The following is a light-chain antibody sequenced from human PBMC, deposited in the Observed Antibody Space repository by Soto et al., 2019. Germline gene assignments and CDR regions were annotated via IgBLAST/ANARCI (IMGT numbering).Light chain of an antibody. Sequence: EIVLTQSPATLSLSPGERATLSCRASQSVSSYLAWYQQKPGQAPRLLIYDASNRATGIPARFSGSGSGTDFTLTISSLEPEDFAVYYCQQSSNWPRPWTFGQGTKVEIK. CDR1: QSVSSY. J-gene: IGKJ1*01. CDR2: DAS. V-gene: IGKV3-11*01. CDR3: QQSSNWPRPWT.